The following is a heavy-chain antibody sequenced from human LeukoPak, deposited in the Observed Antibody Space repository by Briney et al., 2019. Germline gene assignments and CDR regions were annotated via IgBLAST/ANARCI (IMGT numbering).Heavy chain of an antibody. D-gene: IGHD1-26*01. J-gene: IGHJ4*02. Sequence: SETLSLTCTASGGSISSSSYYWGWIRQPPGKGLEWIGSIYYSGSTYYNPSLKSRVTISVDTSKNQFSLKLSSVTAADTAVYYCARRFSGSYGEIDYWGQGTLVTVSS. CDR1: GGSISSSSYY. CDR3: ARRFSGSYGEIDY. V-gene: IGHV4-39*01. CDR2: IYYSGST.